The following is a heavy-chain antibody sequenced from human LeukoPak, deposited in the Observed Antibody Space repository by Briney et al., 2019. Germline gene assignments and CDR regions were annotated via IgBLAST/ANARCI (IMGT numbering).Heavy chain of an antibody. Sequence: SQTLSLTCTVSGGSISSGSYYWSWIRQPAGKGLGWIGRIYTSGSTNYNPSLKSRVTISVDTSKNQFSLKLSSVTAADTAVYYCARAYSGSYYVGYYYYYMDVWGKGTTVTVSS. CDR3: ARAYSGSYYVGYYYYYMDV. CDR1: GGSISSGSYY. V-gene: IGHV4-61*02. D-gene: IGHD1-26*01. J-gene: IGHJ6*03. CDR2: IYTSGST.